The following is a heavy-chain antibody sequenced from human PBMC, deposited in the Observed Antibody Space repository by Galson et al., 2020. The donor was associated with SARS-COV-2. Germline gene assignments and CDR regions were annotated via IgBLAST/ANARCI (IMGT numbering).Heavy chain of an antibody. CDR1: GGSFSGYY. J-gene: IGHJ3*02. CDR2: INHSGST. V-gene: IGHV4-34*01. CDR3: ARGRGRSTSAFDI. Sequence: SETLSLTCAVYGGSFSGYYWSWIRQPPGKGLEWIGEINHSGSTNYNPSLKSRVTISVDTSKNQFSLKLSSVTAADTAVYYCARGRGRSTSAFDIWGQGTMVTVSS.